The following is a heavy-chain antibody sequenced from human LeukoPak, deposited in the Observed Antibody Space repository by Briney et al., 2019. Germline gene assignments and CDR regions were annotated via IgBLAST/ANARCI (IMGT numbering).Heavy chain of an antibody. CDR3: AREDPQTTVPEGMDV. Sequence: SETLSLTCTVSGGSLRYYYWSWIRQSPGKGLEWIGYNYYSGTTNYNPSLKSRVTISVDTSKNQFSLQLRSVTAADTAVYYCAREDPQTTVPEGMDVWGQGTTVTVSS. V-gene: IGHV4-59*01. D-gene: IGHD4-17*01. J-gene: IGHJ6*02. CDR2: NYYSGTT. CDR1: GGSLRYYY.